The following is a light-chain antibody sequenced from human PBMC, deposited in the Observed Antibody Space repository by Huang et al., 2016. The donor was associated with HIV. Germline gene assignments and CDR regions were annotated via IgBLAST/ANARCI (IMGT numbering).Light chain of an antibody. V-gene: IGKV3-15*01. Sequence: EIVMTQSPATLSVSPGERVTLSCRASQSVSSKLAWYQQKPGQDPRLRVYGAYNRATGIPARFSGSGSGTEFTLTISSLQSEDFAVYYCHQYNDWPPYTFGQGTKLEIK. CDR3: HQYNDWPPYT. CDR2: GAY. J-gene: IGKJ2*01. CDR1: QSVSSK.